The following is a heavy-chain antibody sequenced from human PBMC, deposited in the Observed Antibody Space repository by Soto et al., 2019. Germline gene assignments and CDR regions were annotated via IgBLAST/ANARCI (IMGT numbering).Heavy chain of an antibody. CDR2: IIPIFGSV. Sequence: QVQLLQSGTEVKKPGSSVRVSCEASGSSFRTYAISWVRQAPGQGLEWMGGIIPIFGSVNYAQKFQDRVTISAVESTTTVYMDLKSLRSNDTGVYYCAKGAVAGTPTSYYYYGMDVWGQGTTVTVSS. CDR3: AKGAVAGTPTSYYYYGMDV. V-gene: IGHV1-69*12. J-gene: IGHJ6*02. CDR1: GSSFRTYA. D-gene: IGHD6-19*01.